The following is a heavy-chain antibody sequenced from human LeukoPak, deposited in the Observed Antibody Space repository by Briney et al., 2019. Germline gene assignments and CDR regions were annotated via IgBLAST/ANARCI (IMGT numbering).Heavy chain of an antibody. CDR3: ASLALGSWFDY. J-gene: IGHJ4*02. CDR2: ISSSSSYI. D-gene: IGHD6-13*01. V-gene: IGHV3-21*01. CDR1: GFTFSSYS. Sequence: GGSLRLSCAASGFTFSSYSMSWVRQAPGKGLEWVSSISSSSSYIYYADSVKGRFTISRDNAKNSLYLQTDSLRAEDTAVYYCASLALGSWFDYWGQGTLVTVSS.